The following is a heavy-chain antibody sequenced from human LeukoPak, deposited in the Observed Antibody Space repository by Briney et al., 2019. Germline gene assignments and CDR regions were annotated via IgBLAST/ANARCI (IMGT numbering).Heavy chain of an antibody. V-gene: IGHV3-30*02. CDR1: GFTFSNYA. D-gene: IGHD4-17*01. J-gene: IGHJ5*01. Sequence: GGSLRLSCAASGFTFSNYAIHWVRQAPGKGLGWVAFIRYDGSNKYYVDSVKGRFTISRDNSKNTLYLQMNSLRAEDTAVYYCAKESTVTPGNVNWFDSWGQGTLVTVSS. CDR3: AKESTVTPGNVNWFDS. CDR2: IRYDGSNK.